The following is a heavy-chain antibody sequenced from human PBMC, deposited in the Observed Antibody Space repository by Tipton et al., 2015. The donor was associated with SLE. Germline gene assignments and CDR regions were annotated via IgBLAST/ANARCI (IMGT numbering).Heavy chain of an antibody. CDR3: AKVMAVAEIFDY. V-gene: IGHV3-21*04. CDR2: ISSGSLSM. Sequence: QLVQSGGDLVQPGGSLRLSCAASGFTVSSNHMTWVRQAPGKGLEWVSSISSGSLSMYYGDSVKGRFTISRDNAKNSLYLQMNSLRAEDTAVYYCAKVMAVAEIFDYWGQGTLVTVSS. J-gene: IGHJ4*02. D-gene: IGHD4-23*01. CDR1: GFTVSSNH.